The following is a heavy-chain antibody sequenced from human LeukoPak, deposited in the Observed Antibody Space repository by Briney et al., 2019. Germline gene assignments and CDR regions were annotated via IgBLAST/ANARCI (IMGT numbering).Heavy chain of an antibody. D-gene: IGHD1-26*01. V-gene: IGHV3-23*01. Sequence: GGSLRLSCAASGFTFSSYAMSWVRRAPGKGLEWISAISGSGGNTYYADSVKGRFTISRDNSKNTLYLQMSSLRAEDTAVYYCAKAAHLSGSYYDLDYWGQGTLVTVPS. CDR1: GFTFSSYA. CDR3: AKAAHLSGSYYDLDY. CDR2: ISGSGGNT. J-gene: IGHJ4*02.